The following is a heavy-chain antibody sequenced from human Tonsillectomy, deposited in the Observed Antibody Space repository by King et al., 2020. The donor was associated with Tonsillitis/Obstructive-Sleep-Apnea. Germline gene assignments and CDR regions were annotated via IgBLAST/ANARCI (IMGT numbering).Heavy chain of an antibody. CDR3: AKDTGRFLTPYMDV. CDR1: GFTFDDYA. J-gene: IGHJ6*03. D-gene: IGHD3-3*01. V-gene: IGHV3-9*01. Sequence: QLVQSGGALVQPGRSLRLSCAASGFTFDDYAMHWVRQAPGKGLEWVSGITWNSGDIGYADSVKGRFTISRDNAKNSLYLQMNSLRAEDTALYYCAKDTGRFLTPYMDVWGNGTTVTVSS. CDR2: ITWNSGDI.